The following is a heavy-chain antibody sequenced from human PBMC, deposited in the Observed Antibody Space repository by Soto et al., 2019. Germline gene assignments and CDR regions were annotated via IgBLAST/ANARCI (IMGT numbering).Heavy chain of an antibody. J-gene: IGHJ5*02. D-gene: IGHD6-19*01. V-gene: IGHV2-26*01. Sequence: QVTLKESGPVLVKPTETLTLRCTVSGLSITDSEMGVSWIRQPPGQPLEWLAHIDSSGEKSYRTFLKSRLAISNDTSKGQIVLTLTNMDPADTATYYCARRHLAVAVSPWFDPWGQGIPVTVSS. CDR3: ARRHLAVAVSPWFDP. CDR1: GLSITDSEMG. CDR2: IDSSGEK.